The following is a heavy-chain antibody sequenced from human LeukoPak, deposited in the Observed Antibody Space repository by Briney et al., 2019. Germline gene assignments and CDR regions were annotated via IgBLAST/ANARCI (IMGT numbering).Heavy chain of an antibody. J-gene: IGHJ5*02. D-gene: IGHD3-22*01. CDR1: GYSISSGYY. V-gene: IGHV4-38-2*02. CDR2: IYHSGST. Sequence: KPSETLSLTCTVSGYSISSGYYWGWIRQPPGKGLEWIGSIYHSGSTYYNPSLNSRVTISLDTSKNRFSLKLSSVTAADTAVYYCARDSGPYDSSGYSWFDPWGQGTLVTVSS. CDR3: ARDSGPYDSSGYSWFDP.